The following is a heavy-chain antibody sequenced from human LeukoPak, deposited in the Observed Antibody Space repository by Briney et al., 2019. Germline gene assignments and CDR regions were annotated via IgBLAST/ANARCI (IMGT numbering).Heavy chain of an antibody. J-gene: IGHJ6*02. D-gene: IGHD6-6*01. CDR2: IYPGDSDT. CDR1: GYSFPNYW. Sequence: GESLKISCKGSGYSFPNYWIAWVRQMPGKGLEWMGIIYPGDSDTRYSPSFQGQVTISADKSISTAYLQWSGLKASDTAMYYCARQGHSGYSTSSFYYYAMDVWGQGTTVTVSS. CDR3: ARQGHSGYSTSSFYYYAMDV. V-gene: IGHV5-51*01.